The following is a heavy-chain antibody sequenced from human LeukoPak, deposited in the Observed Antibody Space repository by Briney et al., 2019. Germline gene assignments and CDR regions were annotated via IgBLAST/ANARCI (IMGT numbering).Heavy chain of an antibody. CDR3: ARGEVVVAAALYYFDY. CDR1: GYTFTSYA. V-gene: IGHV1-3*01. Sequence: ASVKVSCKASGYTFTSYAMHWVRQAPGQRLEWMGWINAGNGNTKYSQKFQGRVTITRDTSASTAYMELSSLRSEDTAVYYCARGEVVVAAALYYFDYWGQGTLVTVSS. D-gene: IGHD2-15*01. CDR2: INAGNGNT. J-gene: IGHJ4*02.